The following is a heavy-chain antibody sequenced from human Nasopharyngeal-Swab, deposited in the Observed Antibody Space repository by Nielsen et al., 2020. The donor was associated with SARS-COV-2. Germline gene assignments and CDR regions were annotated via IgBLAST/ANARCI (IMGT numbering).Heavy chain of an antibody. CDR3: ATSYTMVRGVMGYYFDY. CDR1: GFTFTNHY. V-gene: IGHV3-7*02. Sequence: GGSLRLSCAASGFTFTNHYMTWVRQAPGKGLEWVANIKQDGSEKYYVDSVKGRFTISRDNAKNSLYLQMNSLRAEDTAVYYCATSYTMVRGVMGYYFDYWGQGTLVTVSS. CDR2: IKQDGSEK. J-gene: IGHJ4*02. D-gene: IGHD3-10*01.